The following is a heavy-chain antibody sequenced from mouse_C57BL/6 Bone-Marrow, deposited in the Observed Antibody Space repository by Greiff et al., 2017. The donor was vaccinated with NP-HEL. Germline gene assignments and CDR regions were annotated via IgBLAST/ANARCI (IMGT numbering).Heavy chain of an antibody. Sequence: VQLQQSGAELAKPGASVKLSCKASGYTFTSYWMHWVKQRPGQGLEWIGYINPSSGYTKYNQKFKDKATLTADKSSSTAYMQLSSLTYEDSAVYYCARDLLRFFYAMDYWGQGTSVTVSS. CDR3: ARDLLRFFYAMDY. V-gene: IGHV1-7*01. CDR1: GYTFTSYW. J-gene: IGHJ4*01. CDR2: INPSSGYT. D-gene: IGHD1-1*01.